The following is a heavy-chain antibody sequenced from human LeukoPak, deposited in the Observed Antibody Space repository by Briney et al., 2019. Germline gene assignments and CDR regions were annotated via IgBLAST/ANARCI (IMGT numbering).Heavy chain of an antibody. Sequence: GGSLRLSCAASGFTFSSYEMNWVRQAPGKGLEWVSYISSSGSTIYYADSVKGRFTISRDNAKNSLYLQMNSLRDEDTAIYYCVKGAWLDYWGQGALVTVSS. J-gene: IGHJ4*02. CDR1: GFTFSSYE. D-gene: IGHD3-9*01. CDR3: VKGAWLDY. V-gene: IGHV3-48*03. CDR2: ISSSGSTI.